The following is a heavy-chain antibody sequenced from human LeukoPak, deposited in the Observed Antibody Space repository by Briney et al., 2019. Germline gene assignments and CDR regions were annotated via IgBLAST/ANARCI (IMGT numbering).Heavy chain of an antibody. D-gene: IGHD5-12*01. CDR2: INPNSGGT. CDR1: GYTFTGYY. V-gene: IGHV1-2*02. J-gene: IGHJ4*02. Sequence: ASVKVSCKASGYTFTGYYMHWVRQAPGQGLEWMGWINPNSGGTNYAQKFQGRVTMTRDTSISTAYMELSRLRSDDTAVYYCARERGIVATIGVLDYWGQGTLGTVSS. CDR3: ARERGIVATIGVLDY.